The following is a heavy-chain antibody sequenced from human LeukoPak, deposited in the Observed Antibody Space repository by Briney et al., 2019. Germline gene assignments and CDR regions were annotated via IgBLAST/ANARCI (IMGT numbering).Heavy chain of an antibody. CDR2: ISAYNGNT. Sequence: EASVKVSCKASGYTFTSYGISWVRQAPGQGLEWMGWISAYNGNTNYAQKLQGRVTMTTDTSTSTAYMELRSLRSDDTAVYYCARVIVRRKYSSSWYYFDYWGQGTLVTVSS. CDR3: ARVIVRRKYSSSWYYFDY. CDR1: GYTFTSYG. V-gene: IGHV1-18*01. D-gene: IGHD6-13*01. J-gene: IGHJ4*02.